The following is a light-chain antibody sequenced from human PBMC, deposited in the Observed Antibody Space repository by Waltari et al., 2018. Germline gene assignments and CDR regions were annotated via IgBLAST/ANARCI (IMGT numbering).Light chain of an antibody. CDR1: SSDVGGYNY. CDR2: DVS. V-gene: IGLV2-14*03. Sequence: QSALTQPASVSGSPGQSITIPCTGTSSDVGGYNYFSRYQQHPGKAPKLIIYDVSNRPSGVSNRFSGSKSGNTASLTISGLQAEDETDYYCSSYTSSSTPYVFGTGTKVTVL. CDR3: SSYTSSSTPYV. J-gene: IGLJ1*01.